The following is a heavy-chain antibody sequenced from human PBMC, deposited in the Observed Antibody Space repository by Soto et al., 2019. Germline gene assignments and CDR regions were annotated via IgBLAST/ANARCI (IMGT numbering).Heavy chain of an antibody. J-gene: IGHJ5*02. CDR2: IYPGDSDT. D-gene: IGHD3-22*01. V-gene: IGHV5-51*01. CDR3: ARSSHYDSSGYPPPWFDP. CDR1: GYSFTSYW. Sequence: GESLKISCKGSGYSFTSYWIGWVRQMPGKGLEWMGIIYPGDSDTRYSPSFQGQVTISADKSISTAYLQWSSLKASDTAMYYCARSSHYDSSGYPPPWFDPWGQGTLVTVSS.